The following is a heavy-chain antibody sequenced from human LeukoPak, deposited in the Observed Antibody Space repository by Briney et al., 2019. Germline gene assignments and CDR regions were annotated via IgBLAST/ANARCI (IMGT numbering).Heavy chain of an antibody. Sequence: PSETLSLTCNVSGVSISSSSYYWGWIRQPPGTGLEWIGSIYSSGSTYYNSSLKSRVTISIDTSKNQFSLKLSSVTAADTAVYYCARQIAAARLRWFDPWGQGTLVTVSS. CDR3: ARQIAAARLRWFDP. CDR2: IYSSGST. J-gene: IGHJ5*02. D-gene: IGHD6-13*01. CDR1: GVSISSSSYY. V-gene: IGHV4-39*01.